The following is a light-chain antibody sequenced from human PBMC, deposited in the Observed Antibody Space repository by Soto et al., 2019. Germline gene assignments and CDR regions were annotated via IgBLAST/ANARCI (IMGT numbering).Light chain of an antibody. CDR1: SSDVGGYNY. J-gene: IGLJ2*01. V-gene: IGLV2-14*01. CDR2: DVS. CDR3: SSYTSSSTVV. Sequence: QCVLTQPASVSGSAGQSITISCTGTSSDVGGYNYVSWYQQHPAKAPKLMIYDVSNRPSGVSNRFSGSKSGNTASLTISGLQAEDEADYYCSSYTSSSTVVFGGGTKVTVL.